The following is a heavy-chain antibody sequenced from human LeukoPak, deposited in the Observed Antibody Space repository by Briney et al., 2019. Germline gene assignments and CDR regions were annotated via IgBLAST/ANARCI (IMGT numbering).Heavy chain of an antibody. CDR2: ISGSGGST. Sequence: QPGRSMRLSCAASGFTFSSYAMSWARHAPGKGREWVSAISGSGGSTYYAACVKGTFTISRDNYKNTLYLQMNSLRAEDTAVYYCAKENGYSYGNYYYYYYMDVWGKGTTVTVSS. CDR1: GFTFSSYA. V-gene: IGHV3-23*01. J-gene: IGHJ6*03. CDR3: AKENGYSYGNYYYYYYMDV. D-gene: IGHD5-18*01.